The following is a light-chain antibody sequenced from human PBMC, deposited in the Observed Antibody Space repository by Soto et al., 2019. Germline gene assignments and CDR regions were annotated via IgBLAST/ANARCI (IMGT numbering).Light chain of an antibody. Sequence: VVLPQSPLSLPVTLGQPASISCRSSQSLVFSDGHTHLSWFQQRPGQSPRRLLYKVSNRDSGVPDRFSGSASGTDFTLKISRVEAEDVGLYYCMQGTHWPSTFGQGTKVEI. V-gene: IGKV2-30*01. J-gene: IGKJ1*01. CDR3: MQGTHWPST. CDR1: QSLVFSDGHTH. CDR2: KVS.